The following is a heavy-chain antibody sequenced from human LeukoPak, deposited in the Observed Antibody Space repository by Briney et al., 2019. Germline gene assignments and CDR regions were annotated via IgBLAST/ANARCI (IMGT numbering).Heavy chain of an antibody. Sequence: GGSLRLSCAASGFTFSSYAMHWVRQAPDKGLEYVAVISNDGSYKYYGASVKGRFTISRDNSRNTLYLQMDSLRAEDTAVYSCTRKSGGSQRKMDDWSDPWGQGTQVIVSS. CDR1: GFTFSSYA. CDR3: TRKSGGSQRKMDDWSDP. D-gene: IGHD3-10*01. CDR2: ISNDGSYK. J-gene: IGHJ5*02. V-gene: IGHV3-30*04.